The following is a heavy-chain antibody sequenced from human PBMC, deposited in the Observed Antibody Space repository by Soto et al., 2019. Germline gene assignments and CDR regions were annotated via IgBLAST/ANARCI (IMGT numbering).Heavy chain of an antibody. CDR1: GGSFSGYY. D-gene: IGHD5-12*01. J-gene: IGHJ4*02. CDR3: ARVEYSGYPRI. Sequence: ASETLSLTCAVYGGSFSGYYWSWIRQPPGKGLEWIGEINLSGSTNYNPSLKSRVTISVDTSKNQFSLKLTSVTAADTAVYYCARVEYSGYPRIWGQGTLVTVSS. CDR2: INLSGST. V-gene: IGHV4-34*01.